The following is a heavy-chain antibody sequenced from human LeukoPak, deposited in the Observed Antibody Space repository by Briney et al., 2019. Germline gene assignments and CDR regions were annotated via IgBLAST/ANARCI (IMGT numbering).Heavy chain of an antibody. D-gene: IGHD3-9*01. CDR1: GYTFTSYG. V-gene: IGHV1-18*01. J-gene: IGHJ6*03. Sequence: ASVKVSCKASGYTFTSYGISWVRQAPGQGLEWMGWISAYNGNTNYAQKLQGRVTMTTDTSPSTAYMELRSLRSDDTAAYYRARARYYDILTGPNMDVWGKGTTVTVSS. CDR2: ISAYNGNT. CDR3: ARARYYDILTGPNMDV.